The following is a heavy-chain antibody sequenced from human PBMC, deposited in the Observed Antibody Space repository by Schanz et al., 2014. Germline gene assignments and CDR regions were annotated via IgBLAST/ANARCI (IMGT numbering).Heavy chain of an antibody. CDR3: ARVGRDYISSSVLDSLHY. V-gene: IGHV3-30*19. Sequence: VQLVESGGGVVQPGGSLRLSCAASGFTFSSYGMHWVRQAPGKGLEWVAHISFDGGKTYYADSVKGRFTISRDNTKNTLFLQMNNLRPEDTAMYFCARVGRDYISSSVLDSLHYWGQGSLVTVS. J-gene: IGHJ4*02. CDR1: GFTFSSYG. D-gene: IGHD6-6*01. CDR2: ISFDGGKT.